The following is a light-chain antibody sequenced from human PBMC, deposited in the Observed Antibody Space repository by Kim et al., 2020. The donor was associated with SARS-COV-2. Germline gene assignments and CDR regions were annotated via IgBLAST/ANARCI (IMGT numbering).Light chain of an antibody. CDR2: EDN. J-gene: IGLJ7*01. CDR3: QSYDSSIAV. CDR1: SGSIASNY. V-gene: IGLV6-57*01. Sequence: KTVTISCSRRSGSIASNYVQWYQQRPGSSPTTVIYEDNQRPSGVPDRFSGSIDSSSNSASLTISGLKTEDEADYYCQSYDSSIAVFGGGTQLTVL.